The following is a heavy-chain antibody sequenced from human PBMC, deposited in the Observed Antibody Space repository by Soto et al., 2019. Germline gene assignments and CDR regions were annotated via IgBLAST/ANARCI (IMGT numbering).Heavy chain of an antibody. J-gene: IGHJ3*02. V-gene: IGHV3-74*03. CDR3: AKGGYYSYDAFDM. D-gene: IGHD3-22*01. Sequence: GSLRLSCAASGFTFINYWTHWVRQAPGKGLVWVSRINRDGSSTTYADSVKGRFTISRDNAKNTLDLQMNSLRAEDTAVYYCAKGGYYSYDAFDMWGQGTMVTVSS. CDR1: GFTFINYW. CDR2: INRDGSST.